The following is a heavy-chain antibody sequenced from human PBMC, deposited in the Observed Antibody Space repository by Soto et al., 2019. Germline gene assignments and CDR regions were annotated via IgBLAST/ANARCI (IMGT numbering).Heavy chain of an antibody. J-gene: IGHJ6*03. D-gene: IGHD3-10*01. V-gene: IGHV3-53*04. CDR2: IYSGGST. Sequence: PGGSLRLSCAASGFTVSSNYMSWVRQAPGKGLEWVSVIYSGGSTYYADSVKGRFTISRHNSKNTLYLQMNSLRAEDTAVYYCASRYYGSGTHPYYYYYMDVWGKGTTVTVSS. CDR1: GFTVSSNY. CDR3: ASRYYGSGTHPYYYYYMDV.